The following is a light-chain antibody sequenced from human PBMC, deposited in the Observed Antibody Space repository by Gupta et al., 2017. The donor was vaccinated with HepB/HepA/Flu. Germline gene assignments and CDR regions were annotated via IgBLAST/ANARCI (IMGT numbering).Light chain of an antibody. CDR2: KAS. Sequence: DVQTTQSPSTLSAYVGDRVTITCRASQSITSWLAWYQQKPGKAPKLLIYKASNLESGVPARFSGSGSGTEFTLTISSLQPDDFATYYCQQYDSYSLTFGGGTKVEIK. CDR3: QQYDSYSLT. V-gene: IGKV1-5*03. CDR1: QSITSW. J-gene: IGKJ4*01.